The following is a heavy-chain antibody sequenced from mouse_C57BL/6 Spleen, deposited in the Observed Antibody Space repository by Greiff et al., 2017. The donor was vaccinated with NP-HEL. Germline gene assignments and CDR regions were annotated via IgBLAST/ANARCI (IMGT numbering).Heavy chain of an antibody. CDR3: TTYVITTVVARAAY. CDR2: IDPEDGDT. D-gene: IGHD1-1*01. V-gene: IGHV14-1*01. J-gene: IGHJ3*01. CDR1: GFNIKDYY. Sequence: DVQLQESGAELVRPGASVKLSCTASGFNIKDYYMHWVKQRPEQGLEWIGRIDPEDGDTEYAPKFQGKATMTADTSSNTAYLQLSSLTSEDTAVYYCTTYVITTVVARAAYWGQGTRVTVSA.